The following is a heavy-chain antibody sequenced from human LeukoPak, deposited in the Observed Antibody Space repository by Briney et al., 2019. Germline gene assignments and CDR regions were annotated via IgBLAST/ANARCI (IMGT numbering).Heavy chain of an antibody. Sequence: SETLSLTCAVYGGSFSGYYWSWIRQPPGKGLEWIGEINHSGSTNYNPSLKSRVTISVDTSKNQFSLKLSSVTAADTAVYYCARGRHSGGWYGYWGQGTLVTVSS. CDR2: INHSGST. CDR1: GGSFSGYY. CDR3: ARGRHSGGWYGY. D-gene: IGHD6-19*01. V-gene: IGHV4-34*01. J-gene: IGHJ4*02.